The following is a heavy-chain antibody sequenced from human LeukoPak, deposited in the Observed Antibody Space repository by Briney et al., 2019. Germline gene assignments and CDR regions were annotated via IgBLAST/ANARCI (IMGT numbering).Heavy chain of an antibody. CDR2: ISYDGRNK. D-gene: IGHD2-15*01. CDR3: AREHLVGYFDY. Sequence: GGSLRLSCAASGFTFSSYAMHWVRQAPGKGLEWVAVISYDGRNKYYADSVKGRFTISRENSKNTLYLQMSSLRAEDTAVYYCAREHLVGYFDYWGQGTLVTVSS. J-gene: IGHJ4*02. CDR1: GFTFSSYA. V-gene: IGHV3-30-3*01.